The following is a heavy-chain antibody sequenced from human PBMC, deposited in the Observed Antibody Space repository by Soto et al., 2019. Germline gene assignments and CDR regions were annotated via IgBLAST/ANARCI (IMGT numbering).Heavy chain of an antibody. CDR1: GGSISRGDYF. Sequence: SATLSLTCIVSGGSISRGDYFWTWIRQSPWECLEWMGYIFHSGTTYYNPSLKGLLIISREKSKNQFSLRLTSVTAADSAVYFCARQPYLPKARNDFWGQGTMVTVSS. J-gene: IGHJ4*02. CDR3: ARQPYLPKARNDF. V-gene: IGHV4-30-4*01. CDR2: IFHSGTT.